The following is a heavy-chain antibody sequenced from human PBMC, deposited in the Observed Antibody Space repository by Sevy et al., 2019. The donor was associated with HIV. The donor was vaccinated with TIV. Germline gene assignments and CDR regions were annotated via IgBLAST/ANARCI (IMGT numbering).Heavy chain of an antibody. Sequence: GGSLRLSCAASGFTFSSYGMHWVRQAPGNGLEWVAVISYDGSNKNYADSVKGRLTISRDNSKNTPYLQMNSLRAEDTAVYYCAKGPHRSTSNPGDYYYYYGMDVWGQGTAVTVSS. CDR3: AKGPHRSTSNPGDYYYYYGMDV. J-gene: IGHJ6*02. D-gene: IGHD2-2*01. V-gene: IGHV3-30*18. CDR2: ISYDGSNK. CDR1: GFTFSSYG.